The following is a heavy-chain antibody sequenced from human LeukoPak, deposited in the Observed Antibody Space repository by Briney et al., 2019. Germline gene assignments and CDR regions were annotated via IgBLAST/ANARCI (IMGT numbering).Heavy chain of an antibody. CDR1: GFTFSSYS. J-gene: IGHJ4*02. Sequence: EGSLRLSCAASGFTFSSYSMNWVRQAPGKGLEWVSSISSSSSYIYYAASVKGRFTISRDNAKNSLYLQMNSLRAEDTALYYCAKGGYCSSTSCYDYFDYWGQGTLVTVSS. CDR2: ISSSSSYI. D-gene: IGHD2-2*01. V-gene: IGHV3-21*04. CDR3: AKGGYCSSTSCYDYFDY.